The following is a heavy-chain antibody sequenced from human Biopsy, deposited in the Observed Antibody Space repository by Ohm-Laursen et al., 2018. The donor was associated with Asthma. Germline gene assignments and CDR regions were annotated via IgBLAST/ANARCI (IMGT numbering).Heavy chain of an antibody. J-gene: IGHJ6*02. CDR1: GFRFPIYG. CDR2: ISYDGRET. CDR3: TRDRFYNSVTSESFYYGVDV. V-gene: IGHV3-30*03. Sequence: SLRLSCSASGFRFPIYGMHWVRRAPGKGPEWVALISYDGRETGYVDSVKGRFTISRDNFRNTVHLQMSSLRPEDSAVYYCTRDRFYNSVTSESFYYGVDVWGQGTTVTVSS. D-gene: IGHD2-21*02.